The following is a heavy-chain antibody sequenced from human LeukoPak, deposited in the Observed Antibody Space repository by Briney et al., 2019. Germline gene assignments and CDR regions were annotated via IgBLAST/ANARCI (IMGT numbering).Heavy chain of an antibody. CDR1: GFTFSDYS. Sequence: PGGSLRLPCAASGFTFSDYSMNWVRQAPGKGLEWISYIGIDSGNTNYADSVKGRFTISGDKAKNSLYLQMNSLRVEDTAVYYCARDYKYAFDNWGQGTLVTVSS. CDR2: IGIDSGNT. CDR3: ARDYKYAFDN. J-gene: IGHJ4*02. D-gene: IGHD5-24*01. V-gene: IGHV3-48*01.